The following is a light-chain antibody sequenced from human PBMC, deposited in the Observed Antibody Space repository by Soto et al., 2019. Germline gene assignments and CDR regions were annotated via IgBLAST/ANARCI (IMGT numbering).Light chain of an antibody. CDR3: CSYAGSSTCV. CDR1: SSDVASYDL. Sequence: QSALTQPASVSGSPGQSITISCTGTSSDVASYDLVSWYQHHPGKAPKLMIYEVTKRPSGVSNRFSGSKSGNTASLTISGRQAEDEADYYCCSYAGSSTCVFGGGTKLPVL. J-gene: IGLJ2*01. V-gene: IGLV2-23*02. CDR2: EVT.